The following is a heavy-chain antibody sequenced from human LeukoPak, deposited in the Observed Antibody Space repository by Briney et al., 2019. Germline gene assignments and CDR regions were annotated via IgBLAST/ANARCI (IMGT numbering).Heavy chain of an antibody. J-gene: IGHJ4*02. Sequence: SQTLSLTCTVSGCSISSGDYYWSWIRQPPGKGLEWIGYIYYSGSTYYNPSLKSRVTIAVDTSKNQYSLKLSSVTAADTAVYYCARVPVRLASRGSIDYWGQGTLVTVSS. CDR1: GCSISSGDYY. D-gene: IGHD2-2*01. CDR3: ARVPVRLASRGSIDY. CDR2: IYYSGST. V-gene: IGHV4-30-4*01.